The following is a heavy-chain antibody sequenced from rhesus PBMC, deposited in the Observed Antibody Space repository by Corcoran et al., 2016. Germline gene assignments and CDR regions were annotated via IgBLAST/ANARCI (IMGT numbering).Heavy chain of an antibody. CDR3: AGWYSSGLGY. CDR2: ISSVGGRQ. J-gene: IGHJ4*01. V-gene: IGHV3-59*01. CDR1: GFTFSDYY. D-gene: IGHD6-31*01. Sequence: EVQLVESGGGLAKPGGSLRLSCAASGFTFSDYYMHWVRQASGKGLEWVSRISSVGGRQWYADSVKGRFTISRENAKKTLYRQMNSLRAEDTAVYYCAGWYSSGLGYWGQGVLVTVSS.